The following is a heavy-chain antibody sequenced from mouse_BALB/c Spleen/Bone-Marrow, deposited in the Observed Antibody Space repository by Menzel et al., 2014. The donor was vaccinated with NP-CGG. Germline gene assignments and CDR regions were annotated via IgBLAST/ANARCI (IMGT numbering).Heavy chain of an antibody. Sequence: VQLKESGPALVKPGASVQISCKASGYSFTGYFMNWVMQSHGKSLEWIGRINPYNGDTFYNQKFKGKPTLTVDKSSSTAHMELRSLASEDSAVYYCARSGDYDGCAYWGQGTLVTVSA. CDR3: ARSGDYDGCAY. CDR1: GYSFTGYF. D-gene: IGHD2-4*01. CDR2: INPYNGDT. V-gene: IGHV1-20*02. J-gene: IGHJ3*01.